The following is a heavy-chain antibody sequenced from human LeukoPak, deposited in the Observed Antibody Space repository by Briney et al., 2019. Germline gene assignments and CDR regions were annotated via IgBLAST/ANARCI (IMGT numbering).Heavy chain of an antibody. J-gene: IGHJ5*02. CDR3: ARDRGYCTNGVCYTSFDP. V-gene: IGHV1-69*13. CDR2: IIPIFGTA. CDR1: GGTFSSYA. Sequence: SVKVSCKASGGTFSSYAISWVRQAPGQGLEWMGGIIPIFGTANYAQKFQGRVTITADESTSTAYMELSSLRSEDTAVYYCARDRGYCTNGVCYTSFDPWGQGTLVTVSS. D-gene: IGHD2-8*01.